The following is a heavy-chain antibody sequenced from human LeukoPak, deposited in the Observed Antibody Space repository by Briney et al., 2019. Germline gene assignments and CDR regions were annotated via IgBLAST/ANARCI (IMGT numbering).Heavy chain of an antibody. Sequence: SVKVSCKASGSTFSSYAISWVRQAPGQGLEWMGGIIPIFGTANYAQKFQGRVTITTDESTSTAYMELSSLRSEDTAVYYCASDVGYCSSTSCSAYYYYMDVWGKGTTVSVSS. CDR1: GSTFSSYA. V-gene: IGHV1-69*05. CDR3: ASDVGYCSSTSCSAYYYYMDV. CDR2: IIPIFGTA. J-gene: IGHJ6*03. D-gene: IGHD2-2*01.